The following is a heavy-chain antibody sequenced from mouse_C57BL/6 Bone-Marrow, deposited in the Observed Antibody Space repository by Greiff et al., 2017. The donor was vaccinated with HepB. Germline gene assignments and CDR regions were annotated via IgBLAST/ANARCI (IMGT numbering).Heavy chain of an antibody. V-gene: IGHV1-50*01. CDR3: ANDDYDGYAMDY. CDR1: GYTFTSYW. J-gene: IGHJ4*01. CDR2: IDPSDSYT. D-gene: IGHD2-4*01. Sequence: QVQLQQPGAELVKPGASVKLSCKASGYTFTSYWMQWVKQRPGQGLEWIGEIDPSDSYTNYNQKFKGKATLTVDTSSSTAYMQLSSLTSEDSAVYYCANDDYDGYAMDYGGQGTSVTVSS.